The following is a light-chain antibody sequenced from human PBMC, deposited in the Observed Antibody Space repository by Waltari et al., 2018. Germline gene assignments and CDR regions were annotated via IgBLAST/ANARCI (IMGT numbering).Light chain of an antibody. Sequence: QSALTQPPSASGSPGQSVPIPCTGRSQNVGAYNLVSWYQQRPGRAPKLMIYEVSKRPSGVPDRFSGSKSGNTASLTVSGLQAEDEGDYYCCSFAGSLYVFGTATKVTVL. J-gene: IGLJ1*01. CDR1: SQNVGAYNL. V-gene: IGLV2-8*01. CDR3: CSFAGSLYV. CDR2: EVS.